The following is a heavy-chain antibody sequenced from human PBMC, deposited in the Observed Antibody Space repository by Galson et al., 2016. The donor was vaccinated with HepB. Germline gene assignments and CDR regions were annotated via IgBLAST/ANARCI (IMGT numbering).Heavy chain of an antibody. CDR3: AGDLSIATRPAYYYYGMDV. V-gene: IGHV1-46*01. CDR1: GGTFSNYA. Sequence: SVKVSCKASGGTFSNYAISWVRQAPGQGLEWMGIINPSGGSTSYAQKFQGRVTMTRDTSPSTVYMELSSLRSEDTAVYYCAGDLSIATRPAYYYYGMDVWGQGTTVTVSS. D-gene: IGHD6-6*01. CDR2: INPSGGST. J-gene: IGHJ6*02.